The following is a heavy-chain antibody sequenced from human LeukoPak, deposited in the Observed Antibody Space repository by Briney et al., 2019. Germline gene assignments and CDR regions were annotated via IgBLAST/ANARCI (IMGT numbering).Heavy chain of an antibody. D-gene: IGHD6-6*01. V-gene: IGHV5-51*01. CDR2: IYPGDSDT. CDR1: GYTSTSYW. CDR3: ARPYSLSSGPDY. Sequence: GESLKISCKGSGYTSTSYWIAWVRQMPGKGLEWMGIIYPGDSDTRYSPSFQGQVTISADKSISTAYLQWSSLNASDTAMYYCARPYSLSSGPDYWGQGTLVTVSS. J-gene: IGHJ4*02.